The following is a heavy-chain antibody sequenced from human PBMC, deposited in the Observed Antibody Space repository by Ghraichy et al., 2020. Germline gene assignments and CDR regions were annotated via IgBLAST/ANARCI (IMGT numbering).Heavy chain of an antibody. V-gene: IGHV3-21*01. CDR3: ARDHDYGDTNFDY. CDR2: ISSSSSYI. Sequence: GGSLRLSCAACGHICSSVRLKWLRHSPGMALEWVSSISSSSSYIYYADSVKGRFTISRDNAKHSLYLQMNSLRAEDTAVYYCARDHDYGDTNFDYWGQGTLVTVSS. D-gene: IGHD4-17*01. CDR1: GHICSSVR. J-gene: IGHJ4*02.